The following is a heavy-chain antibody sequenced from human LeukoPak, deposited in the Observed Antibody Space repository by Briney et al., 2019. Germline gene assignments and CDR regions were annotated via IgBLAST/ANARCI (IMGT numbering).Heavy chain of an antibody. CDR1: GGSISSYY. Sequence: SETLSLTCTVSGGSISSYYWSWIRQPPGKGLEWIGYIYYSGSTNYNPPLKSRVTISVATSKNQFSLKLSSVTAADTAVYYCAGLGYCSGGSCYGMDVWGQGTTVSVSS. CDR3: AGLGYCSGGSCYGMDV. J-gene: IGHJ6*02. D-gene: IGHD2-15*01. V-gene: IGHV4-59*08. CDR2: IYYSGST.